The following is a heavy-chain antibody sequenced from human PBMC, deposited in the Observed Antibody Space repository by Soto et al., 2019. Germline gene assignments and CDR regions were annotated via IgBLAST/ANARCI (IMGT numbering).Heavy chain of an antibody. CDR3: ARDQLFSAAELLHDAFDI. Sequence: PGGSLRLSCAASGFTFSDYYMSWIRQAPGKGLEWGSYISSRGSTIYYAASVKGRFTISRDNAKNSLYLQMNSLRAEDTAVYYCARDQLFSAAELLHDAFDIWGQGTMVTVSS. D-gene: IGHD1-26*01. CDR2: ISSRGSTI. J-gene: IGHJ3*02. V-gene: IGHV3-11*01. CDR1: GFTFSDYY.